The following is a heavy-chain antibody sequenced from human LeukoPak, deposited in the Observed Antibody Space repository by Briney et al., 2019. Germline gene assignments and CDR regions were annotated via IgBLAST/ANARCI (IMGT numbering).Heavy chain of an antibody. CDR1: GFTFSTYA. D-gene: IGHD6-13*01. J-gene: IGHJ6*02. Sequence: AGSLTLSCAASGFTFSTYAVSWVRPAQGKGLEWVSDISGSGGSTYYADSVKGRFTITRDNSKDTVYLQMNSLRVDDTAVYYCAKSNREQLVRSYGLDVWGQGTTVTVSS. CDR2: ISGSGGST. CDR3: AKSNREQLVRSYGLDV. V-gene: IGHV3-23*01.